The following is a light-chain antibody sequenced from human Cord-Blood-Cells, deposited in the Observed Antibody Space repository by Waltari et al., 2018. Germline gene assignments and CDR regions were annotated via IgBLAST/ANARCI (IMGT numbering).Light chain of an antibody. CDR1: QSVSSSY. V-gene: IGKV3-20*01. CDR3: QQYGSSPPIT. CDR2: GAS. Sequence: IVLTQSPGTLSLSPGERATLSCRASQSVSSSYLAWYQQKPGQAPRLLIYGASSRATGIPDRFSGSGSGTDFTLTFSRLEAEDFAVDYCQQYGSSPPITFGQGTRLEIK. J-gene: IGKJ5*01.